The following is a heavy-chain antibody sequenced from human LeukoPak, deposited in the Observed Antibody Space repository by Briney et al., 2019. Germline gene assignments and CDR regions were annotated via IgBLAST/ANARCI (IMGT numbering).Heavy chain of an antibody. CDR2: ISGSGGST. J-gene: IGHJ4*02. V-gene: IGHV3-23*01. CDR1: GFTSSSHA. Sequence: PGGSLRLSCAASGFTSSSHAMSWVRQAPGKGLEWVSAISGSGGSTYYADSVKGRFTISRDNSKNTLYLQMDSLRAEDTAVYYCAKVMGVLGVPKGAYYFDYWGQGTLVTVSS. CDR3: AKVMGVLGVPKGAYYFDY. D-gene: IGHD3-3*01.